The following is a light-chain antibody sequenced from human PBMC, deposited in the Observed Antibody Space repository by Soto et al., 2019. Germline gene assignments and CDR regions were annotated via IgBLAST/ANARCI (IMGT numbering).Light chain of an antibody. CDR2: GAS. Sequence: EIVMTQSPATLSVSPGERATLSCRVSQSISSNLAWYQQKPGQAPRLLIYGASTRATAIPARFSGSGSGTQFTLTITSLQSEDFAVYYCQHYNNWPPWTFGQGTKVDIK. CDR1: QSISSN. J-gene: IGKJ1*01. CDR3: QHYNNWPPWT. V-gene: IGKV3-15*01.